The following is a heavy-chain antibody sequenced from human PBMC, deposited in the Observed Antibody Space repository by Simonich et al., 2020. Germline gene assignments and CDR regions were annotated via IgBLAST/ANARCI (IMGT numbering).Heavy chain of an antibody. CDR3: ARGLRVAAAGTAFQH. CDR2: INHSGIT. Sequence: QVQLQQWGAGLLKPSETLSLTCAVYGGSFSGYYWSWIRQPPGKGLGWIGEINHSGITNYNPSLKSRVTISVDTSKNQVSLKLSSVTAADTAVYYCARGLRVAAAGTAFQHWGQGTLVTVSS. CDR1: GGSFSGYY. D-gene: IGHD6-13*01. J-gene: IGHJ1*01. V-gene: IGHV4-34*01.